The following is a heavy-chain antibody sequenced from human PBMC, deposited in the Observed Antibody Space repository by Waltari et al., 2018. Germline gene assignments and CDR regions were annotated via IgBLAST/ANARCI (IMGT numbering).Heavy chain of an antibody. CDR2: ISSTGSYT. CDR1: GFTFSSYS. D-gene: IGHD7-27*01. V-gene: IGHV3-21*01. J-gene: IGHJ4*02. CDR3: ARGGWGFYLDD. Sequence: EVQLVASGGGLVKPGGSLRLSCAASGFTFSSYSMNWVRQAPGKGLEWVSSISSTGSYTHYADSVKGRFSISRDNAKNSLYLQMNSLRAEDTAVYYCARGGWGFYLDDWGQGTLVT.